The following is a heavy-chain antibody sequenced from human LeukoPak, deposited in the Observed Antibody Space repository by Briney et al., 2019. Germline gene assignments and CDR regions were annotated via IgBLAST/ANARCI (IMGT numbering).Heavy chain of an antibody. CDR1: GASVSTGSYY. V-gene: IGHV4-61*01. D-gene: IGHD6-13*01. J-gene: IGHJ4*02. CDR2: IYYSGST. Sequence: SETLSLTCTVSGASVSTGSYYWSWIRQPPGKGLEWIGSIYYSGSTNYNPSLKSRVTISLDTSKNQFSLKLSSVTAADTAVYYCARDRSISWFYYLGQGTLVTVSS. CDR3: ARDRSISWFYY.